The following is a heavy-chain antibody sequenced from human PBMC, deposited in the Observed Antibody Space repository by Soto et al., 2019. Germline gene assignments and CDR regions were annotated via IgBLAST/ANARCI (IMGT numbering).Heavy chain of an antibody. D-gene: IGHD3-9*01. V-gene: IGHV4-59*01. CDR3: ARDILQTKILAWFDT. J-gene: IGHJ5*02. Sequence: AGTXSLACVFSGVSIMIYELNWIRQTPGKGLEWIGYIYYTGTTNYNPSLRSRVTILVDKSKNKFSLKLRSVTAADTAVYYCARDILQTKILAWFDTWGQRTLVTVSS. CDR2: IYYTGTT. CDR1: GVSIMIYE.